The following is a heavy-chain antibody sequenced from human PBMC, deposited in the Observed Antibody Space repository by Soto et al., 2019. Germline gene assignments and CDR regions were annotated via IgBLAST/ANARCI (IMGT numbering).Heavy chain of an antibody. CDR3: AVPAGSGMDV. V-gene: IGHV3-30*03. J-gene: IGHJ6*02. CDR2: ISYDGSNK. CDR1: GFTFSSYG. Sequence: QVQLVESGGGVVQPGRSLRLSCAASGFTFSSYGMHWVRQAPGKGLEWVAVISYDGSNKYYADSVKGRFTISRDNSKDTLYLQMNSLRAEDTAVYYCAVPAGSGMDVWGQGTTVTVSS. D-gene: IGHD3-10*01.